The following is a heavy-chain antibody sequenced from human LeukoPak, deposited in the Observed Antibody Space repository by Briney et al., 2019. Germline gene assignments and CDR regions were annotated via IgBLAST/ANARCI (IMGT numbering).Heavy chain of an antibody. V-gene: IGHV4-39*01. J-gene: IGHJ4*02. CDR2: IYYSEST. CDR1: GGSISSSSYY. CDR3: ARRGRWNDVRFDY. Sequence: SETLSLTCTVSGGSISSSSYYWGWLRQPPGKGLEWIGSIYYSESTYYNPSLKSRVTISVDTSKNQFSMKLSSVTAADTAVYYCARRGRWNDVRFDYWGQGTLVTVSS. D-gene: IGHD1-1*01.